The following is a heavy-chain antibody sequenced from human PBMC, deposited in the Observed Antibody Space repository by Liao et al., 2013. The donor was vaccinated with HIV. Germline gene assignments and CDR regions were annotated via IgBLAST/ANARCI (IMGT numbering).Heavy chain of an antibody. CDR3: ARDHFDGTAKAHAFDI. V-gene: IGHV4-34*10. J-gene: IGHJ3*02. Sequence: QLRLQESGAGLLKPSETLSLTCAVYGDTYSGYYWNWVRHLPGKGLEWIGDIDHTGTIEFNPSLQSRVTISVDTSKRQLSLRLTSVTAADTAVYYCARDHFDGTAKAHAFDIWGQGTLVTVSS. CDR1: GDTYSGYY. D-gene: IGHD2-8*02. CDR2: IDHTGTI.